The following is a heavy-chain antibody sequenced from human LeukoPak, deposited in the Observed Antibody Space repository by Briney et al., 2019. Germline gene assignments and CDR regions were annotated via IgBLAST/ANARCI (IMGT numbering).Heavy chain of an antibody. J-gene: IGHJ4*02. CDR3: ARSGLIEGATGTFDY. CDR2: IIPILGTA. V-gene: IGHV1-69*13. CDR1: GGTFSSYA. D-gene: IGHD1-26*01. Sequence: ASVKVSCKASGGTFSSYAISWVRQAPGQGLEWMGGIIPILGTANYAQKFQGRVTITADESTSTAYMELSSLRSEDTAVYYCARSGLIEGATGTFDYWGQGTLVTVSS.